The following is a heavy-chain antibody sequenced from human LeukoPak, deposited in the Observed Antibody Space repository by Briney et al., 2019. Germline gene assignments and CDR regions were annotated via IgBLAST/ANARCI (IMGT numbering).Heavy chain of an antibody. V-gene: IGHV4-59*01. Sequence: SETLSLTCTVSGGSISSYYWSWIRQPPGKGLEWIGYIYSSGSTNYSPSLKSRVTISVDTSKNHFSLKLNSVTAADTAVYYCARDRGYYDSPGLVGYYFDYWGQGTLVTVSS. CDR3: ARDRGYYDSPGLVGYYFDY. J-gene: IGHJ4*02. CDR1: GGSISSYY. D-gene: IGHD3-22*01. CDR2: IYSSGST.